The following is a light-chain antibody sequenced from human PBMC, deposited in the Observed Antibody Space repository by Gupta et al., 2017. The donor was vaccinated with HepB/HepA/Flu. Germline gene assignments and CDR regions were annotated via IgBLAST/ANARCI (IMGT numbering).Light chain of an antibody. V-gene: IGLV2-14*03. Sequence: QSALTQPASVSGSPGQSITISCTGTSTDVGGYNYVSWYQQHPGKAPKFIIYDVSNRPSGVSNRFSGSKSGNTASLTISGLQPEDEADYYCSSYTSSSIPWVFGTGTKVTVL. CDR2: DVS. J-gene: IGLJ1*01. CDR3: SSYTSSSIPWV. CDR1: STDVGGYNY.